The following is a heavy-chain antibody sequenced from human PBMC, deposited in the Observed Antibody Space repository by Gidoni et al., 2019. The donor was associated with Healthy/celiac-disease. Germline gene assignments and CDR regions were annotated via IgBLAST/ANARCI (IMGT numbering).Heavy chain of an antibody. CDR1: GFPVSSNY. Sequence: EVQLVESGGGLIQPGGSLRLSCAASGFPVSSNYMSWVRQAPGKGLEWVSVIYSGGSTYYADSVKGRFTISRDNSKNTLYLQMNSLRAEDTAVYYCAALHYDFWSGSFDYWGQGTLVTVSS. CDR3: AALHYDFWSGSFDY. CDR2: IYSGGST. J-gene: IGHJ4*02. D-gene: IGHD3-3*01. V-gene: IGHV3-53*01.